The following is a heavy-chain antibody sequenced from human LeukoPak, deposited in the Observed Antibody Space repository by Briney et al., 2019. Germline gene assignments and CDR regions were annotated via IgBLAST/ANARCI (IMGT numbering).Heavy chain of an antibody. CDR3: ARATLDN. J-gene: IGHJ4*02. CDR1: GFTFSSNY. Sequence: GGSLRLSCQASGFTFSSNYFTWVRQAPGKGLEWVSVIYSDGSTKYADSVKARFTISRDNSKNTVYLQMNSLRVGDTAVYYCARATLDNWGQGTLVTVSS. CDR2: IYSDGST. V-gene: IGHV3-53*01.